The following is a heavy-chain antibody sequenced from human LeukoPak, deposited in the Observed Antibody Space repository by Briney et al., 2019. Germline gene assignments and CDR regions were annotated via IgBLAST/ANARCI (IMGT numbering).Heavy chain of an antibody. V-gene: IGHV1-69*04. CDR2: IIPILGIA. D-gene: IGHD3-22*01. CDR3: ARSSGRVVMTSYYFDY. Sequence: SVKVSCKASGGTFSSYAISWVRQAPGQGLEWMGRIIPILGIANYAQKFQGRVTITADKSTSTAYMELSSLRSEDTAVYYCARSSGRVVMTSYYFDYWGQGTLVTVSS. CDR1: GGTFSSYA. J-gene: IGHJ4*02.